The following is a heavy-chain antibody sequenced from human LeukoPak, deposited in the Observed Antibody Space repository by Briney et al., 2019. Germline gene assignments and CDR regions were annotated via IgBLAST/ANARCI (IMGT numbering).Heavy chain of an antibody. Sequence: SETLSLTCAVYGGSFSGYYWSWIRQPPGKGLEWIGEINHSGSTNYNPSLKSRVTISVDTSKNQFSLKLSSVTAADTAVYYCASRLWNYYDSSGYYDDYWGQGTLVTASS. V-gene: IGHV4-34*01. D-gene: IGHD3-22*01. CDR1: GGSFSGYY. CDR2: INHSGST. CDR3: ASRLWNYYDSSGYYDDY. J-gene: IGHJ4*02.